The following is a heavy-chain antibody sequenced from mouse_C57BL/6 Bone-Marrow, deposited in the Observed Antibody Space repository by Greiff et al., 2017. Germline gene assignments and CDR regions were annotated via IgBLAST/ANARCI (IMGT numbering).Heavy chain of an antibody. J-gene: IGHJ3*01. CDR2: IHPNSGST. CDR1: GYTFTSYW. D-gene: IGHD2-5*01. V-gene: IGHV1-64*01. CDR3: ARRDSNYLFAY. Sequence: QVQLQQPGAELVKPGASVKLSCKASGYTFTSYWMHWVKQRPGQGLEWIGMIHPNSGSTNYNEKFKSKATLTVDKSSSTAYMQRSSLTSEDSAVYYCARRDSNYLFAYWGQGTLVTVSA.